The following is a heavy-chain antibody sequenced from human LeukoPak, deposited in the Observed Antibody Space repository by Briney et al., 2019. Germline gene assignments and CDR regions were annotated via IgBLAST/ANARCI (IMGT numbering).Heavy chain of an antibody. CDR3: ARSYYDFWSGYYAFDI. CDR1: GYTFTSCD. CDR2: MNPNSGNT. J-gene: IGHJ3*02. D-gene: IGHD3-3*01. Sequence: GASVKVSCKASGYTFTSCDINWVRQATGQGLEWMGWMNPNSGNTGYAQRFQGRVTITRNTSISTAYMELSSLRSEDTAVYYCARSYYDFWSGYYAFDIWGQGTMVTVSS. V-gene: IGHV1-8*03.